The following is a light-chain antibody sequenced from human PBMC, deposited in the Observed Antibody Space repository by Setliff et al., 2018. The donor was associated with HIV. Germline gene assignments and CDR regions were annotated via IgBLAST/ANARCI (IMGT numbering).Light chain of an antibody. J-gene: IGLJ1*01. Sequence: QSVLTQPASVSGSPGQSITISCTGTSSDVGGYNYVSWYLEHPGKAPKFMIYDVSKRPSGVSNRFSGSKSGNTASLTISGLQAEDEADYYCCSFAGSSTSVFGTGTKVTVL. CDR2: DVS. V-gene: IGLV2-23*02. CDR3: CSFAGSSTSV. CDR1: SSDVGGYNY.